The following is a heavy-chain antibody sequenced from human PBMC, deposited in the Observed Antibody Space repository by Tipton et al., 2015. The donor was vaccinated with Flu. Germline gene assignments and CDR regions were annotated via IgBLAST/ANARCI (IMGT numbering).Heavy chain of an antibody. CDR2: INPNSGGT. J-gene: IGHJ5*02. Sequence: QSGAETKKPGASVKVSCKASGYTFTGYYMHWVRQAPGQGLEWMGWINPNSGGTNSAQSFQGRVTMTRDTSISTAYMEMTRLRSDDTAGYYCATVKQTGYLGTAAGWFDTWGQVTLVTVSS. CDR3: ATVKQTGYLGTAAGWFDT. V-gene: IGHV1-2*02. CDR1: GYTFTGYY. D-gene: IGHD6-13*01.